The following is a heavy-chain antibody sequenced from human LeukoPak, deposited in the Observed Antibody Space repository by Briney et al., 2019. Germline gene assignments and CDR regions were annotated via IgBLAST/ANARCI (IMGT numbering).Heavy chain of an antibody. D-gene: IGHD4/OR15-4a*01. CDR3: ARRAGAYSHPYDY. J-gene: IGHJ4*02. Sequence: GGSLRLSCAASGFTFDDYAMHWVRQAPGKGLEWVSGVSWNSGSIGYADSVKGRFTISRDNSKNTLYLQMNSLRAEDTAVYYCARRAGAYSHPYDYWGQGTLVTVSS. CDR1: GFTFDDYA. V-gene: IGHV3-9*01. CDR2: VSWNSGSI.